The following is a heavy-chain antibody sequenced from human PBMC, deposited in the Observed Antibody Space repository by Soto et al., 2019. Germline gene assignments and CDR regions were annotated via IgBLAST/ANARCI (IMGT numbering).Heavy chain of an antibody. CDR2: ISWDGGST. CDR1: GFTFDDYT. V-gene: IGHV3-43*01. Sequence: PGGSLRLSCAASGFTFDDYTMHWVRQAPGKGLEWVSLISWDGGSTYYADSVKGRFTISRDNSKNSLYLQMNSLRTEDTALYYCAKDITSIMATSHYGMDVWGQGTTVTVSS. CDR3: AKDITSIMATSHYGMDV. J-gene: IGHJ6*02. D-gene: IGHD5-12*01.